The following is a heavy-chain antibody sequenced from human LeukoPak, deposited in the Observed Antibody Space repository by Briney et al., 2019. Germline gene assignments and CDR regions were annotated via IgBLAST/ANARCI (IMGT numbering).Heavy chain of an antibody. CDR3: ARDRENYFDY. Sequence: SETLSLTCTASGGSISSSSYYWGWIRQPPGKGLEWIGSIYYSGSTYYNPSLKSRVTISVDTSKNQFSLKLSSVTAADTAVYYCARDRENYFDYWGQGTLVTVSS. CDR1: GGSISSSSYY. J-gene: IGHJ4*02. V-gene: IGHV4-39*07. CDR2: IYYSGST.